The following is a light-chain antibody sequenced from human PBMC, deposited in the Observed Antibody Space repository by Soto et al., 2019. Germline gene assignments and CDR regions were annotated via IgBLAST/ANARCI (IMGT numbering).Light chain of an antibody. V-gene: IGKV1-39*01. CDR2: AAS. CDR3: QQRVGTTWT. Sequence: DIQMTQSPSSLSASVGDTVTITCRASQTILTYLNWYQQKPGKAPKLLIYAASSLQSGVPSRFIVGGSAIDFTLTTISLQPEDFATYYCQQRVGTTWTFGRGTKVDIK. CDR1: QTILTY. J-gene: IGKJ1*01.